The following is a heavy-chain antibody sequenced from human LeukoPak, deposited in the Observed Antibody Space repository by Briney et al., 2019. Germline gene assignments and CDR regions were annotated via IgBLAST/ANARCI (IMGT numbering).Heavy chain of an antibody. J-gene: IGHJ4*02. CDR1: GYTFTGYY. V-gene: IGHV1-2*02. CDR2: INPNSGGT. D-gene: IGHD1-26*01. CDR3: AKDLGSGSYQPSDY. Sequence: GASVKVSCKASGYTFTGYYMHWVRQAPGQGLEWMGWINPNSGGTNYAQKFQGRVTMTRDTSISTAYMELSRLTSDDTAVYYCAKDLGSGSYQPSDYWGQGTQVTVSS.